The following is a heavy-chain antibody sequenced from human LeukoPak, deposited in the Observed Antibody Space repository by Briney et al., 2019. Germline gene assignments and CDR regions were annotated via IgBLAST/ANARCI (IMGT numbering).Heavy chain of an antibody. D-gene: IGHD5-24*01. V-gene: IGHV1-69*05. J-gene: IGHJ6*03. Sequence: SVKVSCKASRGTFNSYAISWVRPAPGQGLEWMGGLMPLFGTANYEQEFQGRVTFTTDESASTAYMEVSSLRSEDTAVYYCASGSLGDGYGVGDYYQYMDVWGKGTTVTVSS. CDR2: LMPLFGTA. CDR1: RGTFNSYA. CDR3: ASGSLGDGYGVGDYYQYMDV.